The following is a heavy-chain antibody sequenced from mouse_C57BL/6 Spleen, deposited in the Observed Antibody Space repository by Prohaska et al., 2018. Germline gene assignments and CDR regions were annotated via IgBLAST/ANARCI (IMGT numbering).Heavy chain of an antibody. CDR2: IYWDDDK. V-gene: IGHV8-12*01. J-gene: IGHJ3*01. CDR3: ARRALTGTWFAY. Sequence: QVSLKESGPGILQSSQTLSLTFSFSGFSLSTSGMVVSWIRQPSGTGLEWLAHIYWDDDKRYNPSLKSRLTISKDTSRNQVFLKITSVDTADTATYYCARRALTGTWFAYWGQGTLVTVSA. D-gene: IGHD4-1*01. CDR1: GFSLSTSGMV.